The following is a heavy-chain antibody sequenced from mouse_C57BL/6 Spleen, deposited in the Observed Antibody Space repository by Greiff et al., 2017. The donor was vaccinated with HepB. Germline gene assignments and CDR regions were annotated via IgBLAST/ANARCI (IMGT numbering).Heavy chain of an antibody. V-gene: IGHV1-22*01. D-gene: IGHD1-1*01. J-gene: IGHJ1*03. CDR2: INPNNGGT. CDR1: GYTFTDYN. Sequence: VQLKQSGPELVKPGASVKMSCKASGYTFTDYNMHWVKQSHGKSLEWIGSINPNNGGTSYNQKFKGKATLTVNKSSSTAYMELRSLTSEDSAVYYCARLGNGSGYWYFDVWGTGTTVTVSS. CDR3: ARLGNGSGYWYFDV.